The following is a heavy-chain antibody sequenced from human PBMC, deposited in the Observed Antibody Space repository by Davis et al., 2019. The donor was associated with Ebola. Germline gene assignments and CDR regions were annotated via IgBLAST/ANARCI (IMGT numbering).Heavy chain of an antibody. D-gene: IGHD6-6*01. CDR2: INPHNGNT. CDR1: GYTFTSYG. J-gene: IGHJ5*02. Sequence: AASVKVSCKASGYTFTSYGISWVRQAPGQGLEWMGWINPHNGNTNYAQNVQGRVTMTTDTSTSTAYMELSSLRSEDTAVYYCARESSSFGEYWFDPWGQGTLVTVSS. V-gene: IGHV1-18*04. CDR3: ARESSSFGEYWFDP.